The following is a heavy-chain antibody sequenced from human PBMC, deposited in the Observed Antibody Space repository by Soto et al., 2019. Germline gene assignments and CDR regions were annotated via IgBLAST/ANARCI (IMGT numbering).Heavy chain of an antibody. J-gene: IGHJ4*02. CDR1: GYTFSNYY. CDR2: INPSGGST. Sequence: AASVKVSCKASGYTFSNYYMHWVRQAPGQGLEWMGIINPSGGSTSYAQKFQGRVTMTRDTSTSTVYMELSSLRSEDTAVYYCARADSGYFFDCWGQGTLVTVSS. CDR3: ARADSGYFFDC. V-gene: IGHV1-46*03. D-gene: IGHD5-12*01.